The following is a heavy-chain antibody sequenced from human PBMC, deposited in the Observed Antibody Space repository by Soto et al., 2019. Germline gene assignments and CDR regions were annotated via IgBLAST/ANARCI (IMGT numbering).Heavy chain of an antibody. CDR2: ISSSGSTI. Sequence: GGSLRLSCAASGFTFSDYYMSWIRQAPGKGLEWVSYISSSGSTIYYADSVKGRFTISRDNAKNSLYLQMNSLRAEDTAVYYCARAAAYCSGGSCYQLFAFDIWGQGTMVTVSS. D-gene: IGHD2-15*01. V-gene: IGHV3-11*01. CDR1: GFTFSDYY. J-gene: IGHJ3*02. CDR3: ARAAAYCSGGSCYQLFAFDI.